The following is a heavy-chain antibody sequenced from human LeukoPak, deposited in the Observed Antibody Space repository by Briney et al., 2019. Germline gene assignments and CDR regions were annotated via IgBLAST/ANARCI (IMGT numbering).Heavy chain of an antibody. J-gene: IGHJ5*02. CDR3: ARDLVSYGYSGWSDP. Sequence: SETLSLTCTVSGVSISSYYWSWIRQPARKGLEWIGRIYISGTTNYSPSLKSRVTMSVDTSKNQLSLKLTSVTAADTAVYYCARDLVSYGYSGWSDPWGQGTLVTVSS. D-gene: IGHD5-18*01. CDR1: GVSISSYY. V-gene: IGHV4-4*07. CDR2: IYISGTT.